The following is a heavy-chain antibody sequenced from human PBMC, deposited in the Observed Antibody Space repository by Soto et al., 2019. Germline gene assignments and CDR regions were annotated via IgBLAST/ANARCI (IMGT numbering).Heavy chain of an antibody. CDR3: ARDRGAADGTRYYSGMDV. J-gene: IGHJ6*02. V-gene: IGHV3-33*01. Sequence: QVPLVESGGGVVQPGRSLRLSCAASGFTFSSYGMHWVRQAPGTGLEWLAVIWDDGTNKYYADSVKGRFTISRDNSKNTLYLQMTSLRAEDTAVYYCARDRGAADGTRYYSGMDVWGQGTTVTVSS. CDR1: GFTFSSYG. CDR2: IWDDGTNK. D-gene: IGHD6-13*01.